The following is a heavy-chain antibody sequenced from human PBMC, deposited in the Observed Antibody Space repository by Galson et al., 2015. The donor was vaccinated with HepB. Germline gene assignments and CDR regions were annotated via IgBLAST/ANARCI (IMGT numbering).Heavy chain of an antibody. D-gene: IGHD2-15*01. CDR2: IHPSDSYT. J-gene: IGHJ3*02. CDR3: ASRAGCSGGSCYSNRAAFDI. V-gene: IGHV5-10-1*01. CDR1: GYSFTSYW. Sequence: SGAEVKKPGESLRFSCKGSGYSFTSYWISWVRQMPGKGLEWMGRIHPSDSYTNYSPSFQGHVTISADKSISTAYLQWSSLKASDTAMYYCASRAGCSGGSCYSNRAAFDIWGQGTMVTVSS.